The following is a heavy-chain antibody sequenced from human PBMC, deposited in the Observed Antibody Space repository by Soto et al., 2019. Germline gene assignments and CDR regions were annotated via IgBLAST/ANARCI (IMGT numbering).Heavy chain of an antibody. D-gene: IGHD6-19*01. CDR2: VSHDGRNT. Sequence: VQLVESGGGVVQPGRSLRLSCAAPGFTFSDYAMHWVRQAPGKGLEWVAVVSHDGRNTHYADSVKGRFTISRDSSKNTVSLEMTSLRAEDTAVYYCAPGGRQWLVTSDFNYWGQGALVTVSS. CDR1: GFTFSDYA. J-gene: IGHJ4*02. V-gene: IGHV3-30*03. CDR3: APGGRQWLVTSDFNY.